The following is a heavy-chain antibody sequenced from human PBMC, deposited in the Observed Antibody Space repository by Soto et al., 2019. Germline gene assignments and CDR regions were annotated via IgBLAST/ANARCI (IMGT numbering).Heavy chain of an antibody. V-gene: IGHV3-33*01. D-gene: IGHD2-15*01. CDR1: GFTLSSYG. CDR3: ARGGPECSGGSCYSYGMDV. CDR2: IWSAGSNK. J-gene: IGHJ6*02. Sequence: PGGSLRLSCAASGFTLSSYGMHWVRQAPGKGLEWVAVIWSAGSNKYYADSVKGRFTISRDNSKKTLYMQMNSLRGEDTAVYYCARGGPECSGGSCYSYGMDVWGQGTTVTVSS.